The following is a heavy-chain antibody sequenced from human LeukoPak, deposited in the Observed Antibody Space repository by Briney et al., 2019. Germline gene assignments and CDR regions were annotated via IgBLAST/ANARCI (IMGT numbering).Heavy chain of an antibody. CDR3: ARGRGYSYAFDP. Sequence: SETLSLTCTVSGGSISSGGYYWGWIRQSPGKGLEWIGSIYYSGSTHYDPSLKSRVTISADTSKNQFSLRLSSVTAADTAVYYCARGRGYSYAFDPWGQGTLVTDSS. J-gene: IGHJ5*02. D-gene: IGHD5-12*01. CDR2: IYYSGST. V-gene: IGHV4-39*07. CDR1: GGSISSGGYY.